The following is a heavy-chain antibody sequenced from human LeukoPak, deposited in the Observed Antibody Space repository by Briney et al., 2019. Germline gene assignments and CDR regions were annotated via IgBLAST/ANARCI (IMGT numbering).Heavy chain of an antibody. CDR2: IASSGGNT. D-gene: IGHD6-13*01. V-gene: IGHV3-23*01. CDR3: AKDGSSSWAYHDAFDI. CDR1: GFTFSSYA. J-gene: IGHJ3*02. Sequence: SGGSLRLSCAASGFTFSSYAMSWVRQAPGKGLEWVSSIASSGGNTYYADSVKGRFTISRDNSKNTLYLQMNSLRAEDTAVYYCAKDGSSSWAYHDAFDIWGQGTMVTVSS.